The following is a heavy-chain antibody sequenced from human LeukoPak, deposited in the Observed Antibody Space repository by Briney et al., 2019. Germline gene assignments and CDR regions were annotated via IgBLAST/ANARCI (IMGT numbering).Heavy chain of an antibody. J-gene: IGHJ6*02. CDR1: GFTFKDYG. V-gene: IGHV3-9*01. D-gene: IGHD1-26*01. Sequence: GGSLRLSCAATGFTFKDYGMHWVRQPPGKGLEWVSSINWNGGGTDYADSVKGRFTISRDNAKNSLYLQLSSLRPEDTALYYCAKHMRATNTYSFFGLDVWGQGTTVTVSS. CDR2: INWNGGGT. CDR3: AKHMRATNTYSFFGLDV.